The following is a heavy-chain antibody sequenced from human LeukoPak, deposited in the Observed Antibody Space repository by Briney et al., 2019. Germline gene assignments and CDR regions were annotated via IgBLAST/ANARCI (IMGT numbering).Heavy chain of an antibody. D-gene: IGHD3-3*01. CDR3: ARDPYYDFWSGYEGYFDY. CDR2: ISAYNGNT. Sequence: ASVKVSCKASGYTFTSYGISWVRQAPGQGLEWMGWISAYNGNTNYAQKLQGRVTMTTDTSTSTAYMELRSLRSDDTAVYYCARDPYYDFWSGYEGYFDYWGQGTLVTVSS. V-gene: IGHV1-18*01. J-gene: IGHJ4*02. CDR1: GYTFTSYG.